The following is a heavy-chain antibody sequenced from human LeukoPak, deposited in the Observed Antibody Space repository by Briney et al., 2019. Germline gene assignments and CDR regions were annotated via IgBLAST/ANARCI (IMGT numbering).Heavy chain of an antibody. J-gene: IGHJ4*02. V-gene: IGHV3-7*01. D-gene: IGHD5-18*01. CDR2: IKQDGSEK. Sequence: QPGGSLRLSCAASVVTFCRYWMSWVPEAPGEGVECVANIKQDGSEKYYTDSVKGRFTISRDNAKNALYLQMNSLRGEDTAVYYCARERYRYGLGAYYFDYWGQGTLVTVSS. CDR1: VVTFCRYW. CDR3: ARERYRYGLGAYYFDY.